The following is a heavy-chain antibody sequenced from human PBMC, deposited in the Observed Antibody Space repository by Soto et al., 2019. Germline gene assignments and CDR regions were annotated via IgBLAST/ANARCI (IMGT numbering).Heavy chain of an antibody. CDR1: GYTFTVYY. CDR3: ARDLAKGGGSAGFDY. V-gene: IGHV1-2*02. Sequence: PSVNVSCKSSGYTFTVYYIHWGRQAPGQGLEWMGWINPKSGGTMYPQKFQGRVTMTWDTSISTAYMALTRLRSDDTAVYYCARDLAKGGGSAGFDYWGQGTLVTVSS. D-gene: IGHD1-26*01. CDR2: INPKSGGT. J-gene: IGHJ4*02.